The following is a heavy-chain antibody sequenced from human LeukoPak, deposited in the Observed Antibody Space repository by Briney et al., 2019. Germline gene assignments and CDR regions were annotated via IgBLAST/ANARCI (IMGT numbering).Heavy chain of an antibody. CDR3: ASLMATKFFCYFDY. CDR2: IIPIFGTA. Sequence: ASVNVSCKASGGTFSSYAISWVRQAPGQGLEWMGGIIPIFGTANYAQKFQGRVTITADESTSTAYMELSSLRSEDTAVYYCASLMATKFFCYFDYWGQGTLVTVSS. D-gene: IGHD5-24*01. V-gene: IGHV1-69*13. J-gene: IGHJ4*02. CDR1: GGTFSSYA.